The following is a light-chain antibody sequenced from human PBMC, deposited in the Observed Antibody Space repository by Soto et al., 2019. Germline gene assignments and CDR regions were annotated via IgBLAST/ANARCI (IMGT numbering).Light chain of an antibody. V-gene: IGKV1-5*03. CDR3: LHYNYYLWT. J-gene: IGKJ1*01. Sequence: DIQMTQSPSTLSASVGDRVTITCRASQSISSWLAWYQQKPGKVPKLLIYKASNLESGVPSRFSGSGSGTEFTLTISSLQPDDFATYYCLHYNYYLWTFGPGIKVEIK. CDR1: QSISSW. CDR2: KAS.